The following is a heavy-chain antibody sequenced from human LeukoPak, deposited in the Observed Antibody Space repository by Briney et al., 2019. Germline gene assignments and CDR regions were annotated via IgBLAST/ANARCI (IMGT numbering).Heavy chain of an antibody. CDR3: ARARIVVVIAIPNAFDI. CDR2: IYSGGST. J-gene: IGHJ3*02. CDR1: GFTFSRYW. Sequence: GGSLRLSCAASGFTFSRYWMHWVRQAPGKGLVWVSVIYSGGSTYYADSVKGRFTISRDNSKNTLYLQMNSLRAEDTAVYYCARARIVVVIAIPNAFDIWGQGTMVTVSS. D-gene: IGHD2-21*01. V-gene: IGHV3-66*02.